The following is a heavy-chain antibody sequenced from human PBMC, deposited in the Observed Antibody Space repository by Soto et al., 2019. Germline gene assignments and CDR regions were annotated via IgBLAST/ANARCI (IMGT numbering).Heavy chain of an antibody. V-gene: IGHV1-3*01. CDR2: INAGNGNT. J-gene: IGHJ4*02. CDR1: GYTFTSYA. CDR3: AGVVEIGGDFWSGYWGFDY. D-gene: IGHD3-3*01. Sequence: QVQLVQSGAEVKKPGASVKVSCKASGYTFTSYAMHWVRQAPGQRLEWMGWINAGNGNTKYSQKFQGRVTITRDTSASTAYRELSSLRSEDTAVYYCAGVVEIGGDFWSGYWGFDYWGQGTLVTVSS.